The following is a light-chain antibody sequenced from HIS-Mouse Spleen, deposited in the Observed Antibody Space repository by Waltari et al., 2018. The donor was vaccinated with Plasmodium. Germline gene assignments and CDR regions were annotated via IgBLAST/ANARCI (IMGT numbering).Light chain of an antibody. CDR3: YSTDSSGNHRV. V-gene: IGLV3-10*01. Sequence: SYELTQPPSVSVSPVQTARITCSGDALPKKYAYWYQQKSGQAPVLVIYEDSKRPSGIPERFSGSISGTMATLTISGAQVEDEAYYYCYSTDSSGNHRVFGGGTKLTVL. CDR2: EDS. CDR1: ALPKKY. J-gene: IGLJ3*02.